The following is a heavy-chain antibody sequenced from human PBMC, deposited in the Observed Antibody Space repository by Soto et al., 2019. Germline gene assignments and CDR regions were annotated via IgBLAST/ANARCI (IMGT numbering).Heavy chain of an antibody. D-gene: IGHD3-9*01. J-gene: IGHJ6*02. CDR3: ARVGDPYDI. Sequence: SETLSLTCTVSGGSISSGDYYWIWIRRPPGKGLEWIGYIYQSGSTFYNSSLKSRLTISVDTSKTQFSLKLTSVTAADTAVYYCARVGDPYDIWGQGTTVTVSS. V-gene: IGHV4-30-4*01. CDR1: GGSISSGDYY. CDR2: IYQSGST.